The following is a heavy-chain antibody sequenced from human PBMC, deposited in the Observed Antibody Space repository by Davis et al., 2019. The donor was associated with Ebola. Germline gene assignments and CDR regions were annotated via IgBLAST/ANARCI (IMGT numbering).Heavy chain of an antibody. CDR3: AREGCTNGVCSTPEQNVDY. D-gene: IGHD2-8*01. CDR1: GYTFTSYD. CDR2: MNPNSGNT. J-gene: IGHJ4*02. V-gene: IGHV1-8*01. Sequence: ASVKVSCKASGYTFTSYDINWVRQATGQGLEWMGWMNPNSGNTGYAQKFQGRVTMTRNTSISTAYMELSSLRSEDTAVYYCAREGCTNGVCSTPEQNVDYWGQGTLVTVSS.